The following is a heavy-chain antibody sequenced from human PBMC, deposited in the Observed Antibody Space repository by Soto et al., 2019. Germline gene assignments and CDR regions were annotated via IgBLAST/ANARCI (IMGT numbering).Heavy chain of an antibody. CDR3: AKMEGMDTWAYSFDY. CDR1: GFTFSDFA. Sequence: EVQVLESGGGLVQPGGSLRLSCAATGFTFSDFAMSWVRQAPGKGLEWVSRIYGGGNGPHYADSVKGRITISRDNSKNTLYLQMNSLRAEDKAVYYCAKMEGMDTWAYSFDYWGQGTLVTVSS. D-gene: IGHD5-18*01. J-gene: IGHJ4*02. CDR2: IYGGGNGP. V-gene: IGHV3-23*01.